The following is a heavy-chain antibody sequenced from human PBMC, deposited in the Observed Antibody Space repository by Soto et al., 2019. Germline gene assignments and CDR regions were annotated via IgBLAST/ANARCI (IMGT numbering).Heavy chain of an antibody. J-gene: IGHJ4*02. V-gene: IGHV3-21*01. CDR2: ISSSSSYI. D-gene: IGHD3-22*01. CDR3: ARGGPTTYYYDSSGYYFDY. CDR1: GFTFSSYS. Sequence: PVGSLRLSCAASGFTFSSYSMNWVRQAPGKGLEWVSSISSSSSYIYYADSVKGRFTISRDNAKNSLYLQMNSLRAEDTAVYYCARGGPTTYYYDSSGYYFDYWGQGTLVTVSS.